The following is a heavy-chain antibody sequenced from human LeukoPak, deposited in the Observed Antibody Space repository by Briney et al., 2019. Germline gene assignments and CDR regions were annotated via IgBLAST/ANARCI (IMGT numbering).Heavy chain of an antibody. CDR2: IYYSGST. Sequence: SETLSLTCTVSGGSISSSSYYWGWIRQPPGKGLEWIGSIYYSGSTYYNPCLKSRITISVDTSKNQFSLKLSSVTAADTAVYYCARRAGITGTTFDWFDPWGQGTLVTVSS. CDR3: ARRAGITGTTFDWFDP. CDR1: GGSISSSSYY. V-gene: IGHV4-39*07. J-gene: IGHJ5*02. D-gene: IGHD1-7*01.